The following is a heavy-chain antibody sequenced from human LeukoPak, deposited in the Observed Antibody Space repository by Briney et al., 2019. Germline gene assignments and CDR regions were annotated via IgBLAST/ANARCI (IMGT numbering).Heavy chain of an antibody. J-gene: IGHJ4*02. CDR3: ARDRYYYDSSGSYYFDF. Sequence: SVKVSCKASGYTFSSCAISWVRQAPGQGLEWMGGIIPIFGTAIYAQRSKGRVTITTDESTSTAYMELSSLRSEDTAVYYCARDRYYYDSSGSYYFDFWGQGTLVTVSS. D-gene: IGHD3-22*01. V-gene: IGHV1-69*05. CDR2: IIPIFGTA. CDR1: GYTFSSCA.